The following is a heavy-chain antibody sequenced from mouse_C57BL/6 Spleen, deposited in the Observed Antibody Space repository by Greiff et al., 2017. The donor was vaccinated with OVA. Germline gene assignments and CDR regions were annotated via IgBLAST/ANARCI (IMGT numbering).Heavy chain of an antibody. D-gene: IGHD1-1*01. V-gene: IGHV1-55*01. CDR1: GYTFTSYW. CDR3: AREDYYGSSPYYAMDY. CDR2: IYPGSGST. J-gene: IGHJ4*01. Sequence: VKLQQPGAELVKPGASVKMSCKASGYTFTSYWITWVKQRPGQGLEWIGDIYPGSGSTNYNEKFKSKATLTVDTSSSTAYMQLSSLTSEDSAVYYGAREDYYGSSPYYAMDYWGQGTSVTVSS.